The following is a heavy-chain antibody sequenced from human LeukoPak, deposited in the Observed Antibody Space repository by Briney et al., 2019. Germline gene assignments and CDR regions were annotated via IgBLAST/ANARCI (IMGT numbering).Heavy chain of an antibody. V-gene: IGHV4-34*01. CDR3: ARSRPEVLPVAMDLDY. CDR2: INHSGST. CDR1: GGSFSGYY. Sequence: PSETLSLTCGVTGGSFSGYYWSWIRQPPEKGLEWIGEINHSGSTQYNPSLKSRVTKSVDTSKNQFSLKLNSVTAADTAVYYCARSRPEVLPVAMDLDYWGQGTLVTVSS. J-gene: IGHJ4*02. D-gene: IGHD2-2*01.